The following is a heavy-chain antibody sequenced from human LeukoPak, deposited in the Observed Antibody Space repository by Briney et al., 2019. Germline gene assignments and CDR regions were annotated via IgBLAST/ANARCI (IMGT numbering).Heavy chain of an antibody. CDR2: ISFSGSTI. CDR3: ARLPYGSGSYYTDY. CDR1: GFTVSDYY. D-gene: IGHD3-10*01. J-gene: IGHJ4*02. Sequence: GGSLRLSCAASGFTVSDYYMTWIRQAPGKGLDWVSYISFSGSTIYYADSVKGRFIISRDTAKNSLYLQMNSLRAEDTAVYYCARLPYGSGSYYTDYWGQGTLVTVSS. V-gene: IGHV3-11*04.